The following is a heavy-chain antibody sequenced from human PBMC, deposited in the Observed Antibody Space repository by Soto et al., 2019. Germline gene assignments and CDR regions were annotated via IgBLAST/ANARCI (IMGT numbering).Heavy chain of an antibody. Sequence: QVQLQESGPGLVKPSQTLSLTCTVSGGSMSSGDYYWNWIRQHPEKGLEWIGYINYRGSTFYNPSLKSRLTILVETSKNQFSLKLTSVAAADTAMYYCARDAPGTAPYWGQGTLVTVSS. D-gene: IGHD1-1*01. CDR3: ARDAPGTAPY. CDR1: GGSMSSGDYY. V-gene: IGHV4-31*03. J-gene: IGHJ4*02. CDR2: INYRGST.